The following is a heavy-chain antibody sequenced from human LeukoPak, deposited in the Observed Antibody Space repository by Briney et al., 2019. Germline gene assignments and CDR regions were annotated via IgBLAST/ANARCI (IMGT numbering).Heavy chain of an antibody. CDR3: VRQGATTLDY. V-gene: IGHV3-48*03. Sequence: GGSLRLSCAASGFTFSSYEMNWVRQAPGKGLEWVSYISSSGSTIYYADSVKGRFTISRDNAKNSLYLQMNSLRAEDTAVYYCVRQGATTLDYWGQGTLVTVSS. CDR2: ISSSGSTI. J-gene: IGHJ4*02. D-gene: IGHD1-26*01. CDR1: GFTFSSYE.